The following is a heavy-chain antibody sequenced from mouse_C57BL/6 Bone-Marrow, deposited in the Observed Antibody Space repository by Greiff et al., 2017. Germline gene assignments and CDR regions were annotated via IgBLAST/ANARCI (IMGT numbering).Heavy chain of an antibody. J-gene: IGHJ2*01. Sequence: EVKLMESGGGLVQPGGSMKLSCAASGFTFSDAWMDWVRQSPEKGLEWVAEIRNKANNHATYYAESVKGRFTISRDDSKSSVYLQMNSLRAEDTGIYYCTLTTVVATECDYWGQGTTLTVSS. CDR1: GFTFSDAW. V-gene: IGHV6-6*01. CDR2: IRNKANNHAT. CDR3: TLTTVVATECDY. D-gene: IGHD1-1*01.